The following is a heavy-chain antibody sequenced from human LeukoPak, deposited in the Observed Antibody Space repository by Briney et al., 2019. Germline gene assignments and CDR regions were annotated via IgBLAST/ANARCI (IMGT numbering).Heavy chain of an antibody. Sequence: PGGSLRLSCAASGFTFSSYGMHWVRQAPGKGLEWVAVIWYDGSNKYYADSVKGRFTISRDNSKNTLYLQMNSLRAEDTAMYYCATRYYDYVWGSYRPPDDAFDIWGQGTMVTVSS. CDR2: IWYDGSNK. V-gene: IGHV3-33*01. J-gene: IGHJ3*02. CDR1: GFTFSSYG. D-gene: IGHD3-16*02. CDR3: ATRYYDYVWGSYRPPDDAFDI.